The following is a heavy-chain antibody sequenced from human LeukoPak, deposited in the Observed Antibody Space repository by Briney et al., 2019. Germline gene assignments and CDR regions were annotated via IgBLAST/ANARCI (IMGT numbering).Heavy chain of an antibody. CDR2: TYYRSKWYK. D-gene: IGHD1-26*01. CDR3: ASSGIVGASLGY. CDR1: GDSVSSNSAA. J-gene: IGHJ4*02. Sequence: SQTLSLTCAISGDSVSSNSAAWNWIRQSPLRGLEWLGRTYYRSKWYKDYAGSEKSRMTINPDTSKNQFSLQLNSVTPEDTAVYYCASSGIVGASLGYWGQGTLVTVSS. V-gene: IGHV6-1*01.